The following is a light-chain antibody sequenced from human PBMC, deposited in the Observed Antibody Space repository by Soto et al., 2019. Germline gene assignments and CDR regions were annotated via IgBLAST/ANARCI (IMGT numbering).Light chain of an antibody. CDR1: QSVSSN. V-gene: IGKV3-15*01. J-gene: IGKJ2*01. Sequence: EIVMTQSPATLSVSPGERATLSCRASQSVSSNLAWYQQKPGHAPRLLIYGASTRATGIPARFSGSGSGTDFTLTISSLQSEDFAVYYCQQYNNWPDTFGQGTKLEIK. CDR2: GAS. CDR3: QQYNNWPDT.